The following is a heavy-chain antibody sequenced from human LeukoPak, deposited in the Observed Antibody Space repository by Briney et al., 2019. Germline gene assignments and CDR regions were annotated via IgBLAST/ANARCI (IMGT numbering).Heavy chain of an antibody. CDR1: GGSISSSSYY. J-gene: IGHJ5*02. CDR2: IYYSGST. CDR3: AKSSGYDRP. V-gene: IGHV4-39*07. D-gene: IGHD5-12*01. Sequence: PSETLSLTCTVSGGSISSSSYYWGWIRQPPGKGLEWIGSIYYSGSTYYNPSLKSRVTISVDTSKNQFSLKLSSVTAADTAVYYCAKSSGYDRPWGQGTLVTVSS.